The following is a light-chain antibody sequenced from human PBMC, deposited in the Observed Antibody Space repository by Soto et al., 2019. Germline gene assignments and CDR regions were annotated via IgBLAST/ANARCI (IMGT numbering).Light chain of an antibody. CDR3: SSYTSSSTRV. Sequence: QSALTQPASVSGSAGLSITISCTGASSDVGGYNYVSWYQQHPGKAPKLMIYEVSSRPSGVSNRFSGSKSGNTASLTISGLQAEDESDYYCSSYTSSSTRVFGGGTKVTV. CDR2: EVS. CDR1: SSDVGGYNY. J-gene: IGLJ3*02. V-gene: IGLV2-14*01.